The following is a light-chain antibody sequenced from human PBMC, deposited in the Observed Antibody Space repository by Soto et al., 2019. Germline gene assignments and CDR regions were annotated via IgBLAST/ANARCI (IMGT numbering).Light chain of an antibody. Sequence: QSALTQPASVSGSPGQSITISCTGTSSDVGGYNYVSWYQQHPGKAPKLMIYDVSNRPSGVSNRFSGSKSGNTASLTISVLPAEDEADYYCCSYTTSSTVLFGGGTKLTVL. CDR1: SSDVGGYNY. V-gene: IGLV2-14*03. CDR3: CSYTTSSTVL. J-gene: IGLJ2*01. CDR2: DVS.